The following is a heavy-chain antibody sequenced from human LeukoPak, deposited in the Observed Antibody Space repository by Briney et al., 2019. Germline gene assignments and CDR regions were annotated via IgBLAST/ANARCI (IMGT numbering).Heavy chain of an antibody. CDR3: ARGLEYCSGGSCPTQVDY. CDR2: IIPILGIA. V-gene: IGHV1-69*04. D-gene: IGHD2-15*01. CDR1: GGTFSSYA. Sequence: ASVKVSCKASGGTFSSYAISWVRQAPGQGLEWMGRIIPILGIANYAQKFQGRVTITADKSTSTAYMELSSLRSEDTAVYYCARGLEYCSGGSCPTQVDYWGQGTLVTVSS. J-gene: IGHJ4*02.